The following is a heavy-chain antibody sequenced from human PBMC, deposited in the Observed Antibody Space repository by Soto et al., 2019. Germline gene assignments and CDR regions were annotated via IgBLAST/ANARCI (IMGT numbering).Heavy chain of an antibody. Sequence: EVQLLESGGGLVQPGGSLRLSCAASGFTFSSYAMSWVRQAPGKGLEWVSAISGSGGSTYYADSVKGRCNISRDNSKNTLYRQMNSLRAEDTAVYYCAKDLRHSSSCTPWDYGGQGTLVSVSS. D-gene: IGHD6-13*01. V-gene: IGHV3-23*01. CDR1: GFTFSSYA. CDR2: ISGSGGST. J-gene: IGHJ4*02. CDR3: AKDLRHSSSCTPWDY.